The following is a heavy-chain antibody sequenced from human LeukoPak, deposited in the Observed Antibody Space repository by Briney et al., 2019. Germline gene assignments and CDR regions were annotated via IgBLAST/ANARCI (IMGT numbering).Heavy chain of an antibody. CDR3: ARGSSWVKIDY. V-gene: IGHV4-59*01. CDR1: GGSISSYY. Sequence: PSETLSLTCTVSGGSISSYYWSWIRQPPGEGLEWIGYIYYSGSTNYNPSLKSRVTISVDTSKNQFSLKLSSVTAADTAVYYCARGSSWVKIDYWGQGTLVTVSS. J-gene: IGHJ4*02. CDR2: IYYSGST. D-gene: IGHD6-13*01.